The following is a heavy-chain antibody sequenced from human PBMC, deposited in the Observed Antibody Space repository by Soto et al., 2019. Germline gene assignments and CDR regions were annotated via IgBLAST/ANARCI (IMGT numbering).Heavy chain of an antibody. CDR1: GFTFDSYA. D-gene: IGHD1-26*01. CDR2: ISGSGAMT. Sequence: PGGSLRLSCAASGFTFDSYAMTWVRLTPGKGLEWVSTISGSGAMTYHADSVKGRFTVSRDNSRNTLYLQMNGLSAEDTAIYYCAKDSPVSGNYQDLDYWGQGTLVTVSS. CDR3: AKDSPVSGNYQDLDY. J-gene: IGHJ4*02. V-gene: IGHV3-23*01.